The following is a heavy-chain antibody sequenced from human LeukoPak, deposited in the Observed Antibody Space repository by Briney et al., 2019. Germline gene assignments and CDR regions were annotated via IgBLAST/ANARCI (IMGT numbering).Heavy chain of an antibody. V-gene: IGHV3-30*18. CDR3: AKSPGRSYQTNFDY. Sequence: PGGSLRLSCAASGFTFSSYGMHWVRQAPGKGLKWVAVISYDGSNKYYADSVKGRFTISRDNSKNTLYLQMNSLRAEDTAVYYCAKSPGRSYQTNFDYWGQGTLVTVSS. CDR2: ISYDGSNK. D-gene: IGHD5-18*01. CDR1: GFTFSSYG. J-gene: IGHJ4*02.